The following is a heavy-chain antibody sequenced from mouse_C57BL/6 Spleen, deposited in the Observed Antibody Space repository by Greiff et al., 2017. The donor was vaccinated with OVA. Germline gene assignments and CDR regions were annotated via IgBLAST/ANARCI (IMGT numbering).Heavy chain of an antibody. CDR2: IDPSGSYT. Sequence: QVQLQQPGAELVKPGASVKLSCKASGYTFTSYWMQWVKQRPGQGLEWIGEIDPSGSYTNYNQKFKGKATLTVDTSSSTAYMQLSSLTSEDSAVYYCARGDGSSYFDYWGQGTTLTVSS. D-gene: IGHD1-1*01. J-gene: IGHJ2*01. CDR3: ARGDGSSYFDY. V-gene: IGHV1-50*01. CDR1: GYTFTSYW.